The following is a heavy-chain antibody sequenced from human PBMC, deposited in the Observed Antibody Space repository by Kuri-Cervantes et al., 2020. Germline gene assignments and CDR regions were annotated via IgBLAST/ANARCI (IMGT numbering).Heavy chain of an antibody. V-gene: IGHV4-34*01. CDR1: GGSFSGYF. J-gene: IGHJ3*02. CDR2: INHSGST. Sequence: SETLSLTCAVYGGSFSGYFWSWIRQPPGKGLDWIGEINHSGSTNYNPPLKSRVTISVDTSKNQFSLKLTSVTATDTAVYFCARAGQFIPVAGRDAFDIWGQGTLVTVSS. CDR3: ARAGQFIPVAGRDAFDI. D-gene: IGHD6-19*01.